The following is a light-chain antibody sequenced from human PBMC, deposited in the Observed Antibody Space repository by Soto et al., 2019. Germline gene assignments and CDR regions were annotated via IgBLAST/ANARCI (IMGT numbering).Light chain of an antibody. J-gene: IGLJ1*01. Sequence: SYYLTQPPSVSVSPGQTARITCSGDALPKQYAYWYQQKPGHAPVLVIYKDSERPSGIPERFSGSSSGTTVTLTISGVQAEDEADYYCQSADSSGTYYVFGTGTKVTVL. CDR2: KDS. V-gene: IGLV3-25*02. CDR3: QSADSSGTYYV. CDR1: ALPKQY.